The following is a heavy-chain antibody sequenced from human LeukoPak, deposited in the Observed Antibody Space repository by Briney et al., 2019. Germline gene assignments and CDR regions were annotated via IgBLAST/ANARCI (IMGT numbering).Heavy chain of an antibody. J-gene: IGHJ3*02. V-gene: IGHV1-18*01. D-gene: IGHD2-2*01. Sequence: GASVKVSCKASGYTFTSYGISWVRQAPGQGLEWMGWISAYNGNTNYAQKLQGRVTMTTDTSTSTAYTELRSLRSDDTAVYYCTVVPAAEDAFDIWGQGTMVTVSS. CDR3: TVVPAAEDAFDI. CDR1: GYTFTSYG. CDR2: ISAYNGNT.